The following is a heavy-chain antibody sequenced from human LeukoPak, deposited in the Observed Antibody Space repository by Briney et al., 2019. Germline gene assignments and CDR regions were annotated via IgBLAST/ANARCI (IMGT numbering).Heavy chain of an antibody. D-gene: IGHD5-12*01. Sequence: GESLKISCKASGYTFTNYWIGWVRQMPGKGLEWMGIIYPDDSDTRYSPSFQGQVTMPADKSFSTAYLQWSSLKASDSAMYYCARLISGTYYFESWGRVTLVTVSS. V-gene: IGHV5-51*01. CDR1: GYTFTNYW. CDR2: IYPDDSDT. CDR3: ARLISGTYYFES. J-gene: IGHJ4*02.